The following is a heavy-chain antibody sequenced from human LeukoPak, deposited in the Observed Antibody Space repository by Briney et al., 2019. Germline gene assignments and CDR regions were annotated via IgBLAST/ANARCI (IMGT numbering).Heavy chain of an antibody. CDR1: GFTFSDYY. J-gene: IGHJ4*02. Sequence: PGGSLRLSCAASGFTFSDYYMSWIRQAPGKGLEWVSYISSSSSYTKYADSVKGRFTISRDNAKNSLYLQMNSLRAEDTAVYYCARAVDGGYTIDYWGQGTLVTVSS. V-gene: IGHV3-11*05. CDR3: ARAVDGGYTIDY. D-gene: IGHD4-17*01. CDR2: ISSSSSYT.